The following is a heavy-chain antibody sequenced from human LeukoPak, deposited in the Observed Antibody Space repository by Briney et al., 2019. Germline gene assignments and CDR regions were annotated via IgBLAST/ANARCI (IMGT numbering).Heavy chain of an antibody. CDR1: GITVSNDY. Sequence: PGGSLRLSCRASGITVSNDYTAWVRQAPGTGLEWVSVIYAAGSTFYADSVRGRFTISRDKLRNTVFLQMNSLRVEDTAIYFCARFGNALDYWGQGTLVAVSS. CDR3: ARFGNALDY. J-gene: IGHJ4*02. CDR2: IYAAGST. V-gene: IGHV3-53*01. D-gene: IGHD1-14*01.